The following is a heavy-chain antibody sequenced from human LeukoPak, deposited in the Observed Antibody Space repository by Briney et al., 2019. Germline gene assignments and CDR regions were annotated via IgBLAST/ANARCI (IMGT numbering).Heavy chain of an antibody. V-gene: IGHV3-74*01. CDR1: GFTFSSYW. CDR2: IISDGSSA. D-gene: IGHD2-15*01. Sequence: PGGSLRLSCAASGFTFSSYWMHWVRQAPGKGLVWVSRIISDGSSATYADSVKGRFTISRDNAKNTLYLLMNSLRAEDTAVYYCARDANVVIVSASCFDYWGQGTLVTVSS. CDR3: ARDANVVIVSASCFDY. J-gene: IGHJ4*02.